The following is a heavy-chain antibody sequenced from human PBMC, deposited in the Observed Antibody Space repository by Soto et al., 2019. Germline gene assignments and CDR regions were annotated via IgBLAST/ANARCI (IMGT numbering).Heavy chain of an antibody. CDR1: GFTFSSYG. Sequence: QPGGSLRLSCAASGFTFSSYGMHWVRQAPGKGLEWVAVIWYDGSNKYYADSVKGRFTISRDNSKNTLYLQMNSLRAEDTAVYYCAREGLNTDCGGDCHYYYYYYMDVWGKGTTVTVSS. D-gene: IGHD2-21*01. V-gene: IGHV3-33*01. CDR3: AREGLNTDCGGDCHYYYYYYMDV. J-gene: IGHJ6*03. CDR2: IWYDGSNK.